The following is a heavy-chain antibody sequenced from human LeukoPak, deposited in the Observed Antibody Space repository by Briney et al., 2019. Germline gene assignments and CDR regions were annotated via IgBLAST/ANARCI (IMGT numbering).Heavy chain of an antibody. CDR2: IWYDGSNK. Sequence: GGSLRLSCAASGFTVSSSYMSWVRQAPGKGLEWVAVIWYDGSNKYYADSVKGRFTISRDNSKNTLYLQMNSLRAEDTAVYYCARGGGLWYYFDYWGQGTLVTVSS. D-gene: IGHD4/OR15-4a*01. J-gene: IGHJ4*02. V-gene: IGHV3-33*08. CDR1: GFTVSSSY. CDR3: ARGGGLWYYFDY.